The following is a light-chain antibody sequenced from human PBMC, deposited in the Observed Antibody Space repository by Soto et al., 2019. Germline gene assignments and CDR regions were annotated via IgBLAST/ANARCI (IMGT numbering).Light chain of an antibody. CDR1: QDISNY. J-gene: IGKJ4*01. Sequence: IHMTNAPSSLSATVLYSVTMTFQSVQDISNYLNWYQQKPGKAPKLLIYDASNLETGVPSRFSGSGSGTDFTFTISSLHPEDIATYYCQPYDNLPLTFGGGTKV. CDR2: DAS. V-gene: IGKV1-33*01. CDR3: QPYDNLPLT.